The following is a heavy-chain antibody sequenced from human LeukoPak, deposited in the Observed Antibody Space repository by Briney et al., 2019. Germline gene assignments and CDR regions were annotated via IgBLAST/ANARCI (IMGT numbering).Heavy chain of an antibody. CDR3: AREVGYHDNSAAFDI. D-gene: IGHD3-22*01. V-gene: IGHV3-33*08. CDR1: GFIFGTCG. Sequence: GRSLRLSCAASGFIFGTCGMHWVRQAPGQGLEWVAAIWHDGRTKYYADSVKGRFTISRDNSRYTLYLERNSLRAEDTAVYSCAREVGYHDNSAAFDIWGQGQTVIVSS. J-gene: IGHJ3*02. CDR2: IWHDGRTK.